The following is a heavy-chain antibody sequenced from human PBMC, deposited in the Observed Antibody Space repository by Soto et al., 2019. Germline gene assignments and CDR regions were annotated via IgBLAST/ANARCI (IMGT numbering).Heavy chain of an antibody. CDR3: ASAPSYGYIPLYYFDY. Sequence: EVQLVESGGGLVQPGGSLRLSCAASGFTFSSYSMNWVRQAPGKGLEWVSYISSSSSTIYYADSVKGRFTISRDNAKNSLYLQTNSLRAEDTAVYYCASAPSYGYIPLYYFDYWGQGTLVTVSS. J-gene: IGHJ4*02. CDR1: GFTFSSYS. V-gene: IGHV3-48*01. D-gene: IGHD5-18*01. CDR2: ISSSSSTI.